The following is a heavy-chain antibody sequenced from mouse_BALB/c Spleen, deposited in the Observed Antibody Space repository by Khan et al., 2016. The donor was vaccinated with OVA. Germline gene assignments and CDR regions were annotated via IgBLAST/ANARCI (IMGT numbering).Heavy chain of an antibody. CDR3: ARTARIKY. CDR1: GYSITSGYG. CDR2: ISYSGST. J-gene: IGHJ2*01. D-gene: IGHD3-3*01. Sequence: EVQLQESGPGLVKPSQSLSLTCTVTGYSITSGYGWNWIRQFPGNKLEWMGYISYSGSTNYNPSLKSRISFTRDTSKNQSFLQLNSVTTEDTATYYCARTARIKYWGQGTILTVSA. V-gene: IGHV3-2*02.